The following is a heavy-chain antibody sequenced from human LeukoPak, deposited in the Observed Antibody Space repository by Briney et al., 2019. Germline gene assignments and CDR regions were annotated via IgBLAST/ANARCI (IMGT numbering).Heavy chain of an antibody. CDR2: IYTSGST. CDR3: ARTPTNYGEEAFDI. V-gene: IGHV4-4*07. D-gene: IGHD4-17*01. CDR1: GGSINNYY. J-gene: IGHJ3*02. Sequence: SETLSLTCTVSGGSINNYYWSWIRQPPGKGLEWIGRIYTSGSTNYNPSLKSRVTMSVDTSKNQFSLKLSSVTAADTAVYYCARTPTNYGEEAFDIWGQGTMVTVSS.